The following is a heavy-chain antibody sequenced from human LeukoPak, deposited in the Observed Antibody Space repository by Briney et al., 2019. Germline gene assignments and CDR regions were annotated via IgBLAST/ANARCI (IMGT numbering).Heavy chain of an antibody. CDR2: LSYDGSKE. Sequence: GRSLRLSCAASGFTFSDYAIHWVRQAPGKGLEWVALLSYDGSKEYYADSVKGRFTISRDNSKNTLYVQMNSLRAEDTAVYYCARVRSSASSLFYGMDVWGQGTTVTVSS. CDR3: ARVRSSASSLFYGMDV. D-gene: IGHD2-2*01. CDR1: GFTFSDYA. V-gene: IGHV3-30-3*01. J-gene: IGHJ6*02.